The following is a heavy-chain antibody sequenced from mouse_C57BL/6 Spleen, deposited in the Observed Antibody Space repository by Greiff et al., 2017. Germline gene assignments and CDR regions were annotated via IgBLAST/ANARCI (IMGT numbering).Heavy chain of an antibody. CDR1: GYSFTGYY. CDR2: INPSTGGT. Sequence: EVQLQQSGPELVKPGASVKISCKASGYSFTGYYMNWVKQSPEKSLEWIGEINPSTGGTTYNQKFKAKATLTVDKSSSTAYMQLKSLTSEDSAVYYCARTFTAHGGGYWGQGTLVTVSA. V-gene: IGHV1-42*01. CDR3: ARTFTAHGGGY. D-gene: IGHD3-1*01. J-gene: IGHJ3*01.